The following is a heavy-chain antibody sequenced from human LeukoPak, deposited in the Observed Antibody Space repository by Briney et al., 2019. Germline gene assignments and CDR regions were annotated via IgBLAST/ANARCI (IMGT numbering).Heavy chain of an antibody. J-gene: IGHJ6*03. V-gene: IGHV4-31*03. Sequence: SQTLSLTCTVSGGSITSDRYYWSWIRQFPGKGLEWLGYIYSSGSTKYNPSLKSRIAMSVDTSNNQFSLKLSSVTAADTAVYYCAREVPASPPNYYYYMDVWGKGTTVTVSS. CDR3: AREVPASPPNYYYYMDV. CDR1: GGSITSDRYY. CDR2: IYSSGST. D-gene: IGHD2-2*01.